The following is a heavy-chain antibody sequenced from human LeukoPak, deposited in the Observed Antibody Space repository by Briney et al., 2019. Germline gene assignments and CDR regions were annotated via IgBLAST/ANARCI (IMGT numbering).Heavy chain of an antibody. J-gene: IGHJ6*02. D-gene: IGHD3-10*01. Sequence: GGSLRLSCAASGFTFSSYAMHWVRQAPGKGLEWVAVISYDGSNKYYTDSVKGRFTISRDNSKNTLYLQMNSLRAEDTAVYYCARAMVRGAIGYYYGMDVWGQGTTVTVSS. V-gene: IGHV3-30-3*01. CDR1: GFTFSSYA. CDR3: ARAMVRGAIGYYYGMDV. CDR2: ISYDGSNK.